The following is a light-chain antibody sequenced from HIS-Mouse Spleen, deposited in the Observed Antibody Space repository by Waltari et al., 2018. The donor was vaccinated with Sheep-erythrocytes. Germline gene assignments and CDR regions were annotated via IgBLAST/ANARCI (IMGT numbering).Light chain of an antibody. CDR2: EGS. V-gene: IGLV2-23*01. Sequence: QSALTQPASVSWSPGQSITISCTATSSDVGSHNLVSWYQQRPGKAPKLMIYEGSKRPSGVSNRFSGSKSGNTASLTISGLQAEDEADYYCCSYAGSSTPWVFGGGTKLTVL. CDR1: SSDVGSHNL. J-gene: IGLJ3*02. CDR3: CSYAGSSTPWV.